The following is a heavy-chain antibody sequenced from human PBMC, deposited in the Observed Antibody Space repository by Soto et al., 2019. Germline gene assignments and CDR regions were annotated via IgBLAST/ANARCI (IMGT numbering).Heavy chain of an antibody. Sequence: HGESLKISCKGSGYSFTSYWISWVRQMPGKGLEWMGRIDPSDSYTNYSPSFQGHVTISADKSISTAYLQWSSLKASDTAMYYCARHTYYYDSSGYYPHRFFDYWGQGTLVTVSS. J-gene: IGHJ4*02. V-gene: IGHV5-10-1*01. D-gene: IGHD3-22*01. CDR1: GYSFTSYW. CDR2: IDPSDSYT. CDR3: ARHTYYYDSSGYYPHRFFDY.